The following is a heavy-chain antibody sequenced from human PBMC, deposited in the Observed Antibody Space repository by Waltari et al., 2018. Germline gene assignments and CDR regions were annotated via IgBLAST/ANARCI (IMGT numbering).Heavy chain of an antibody. CDR2: IYWDDDK. CDR1: GFSLSTSGVG. V-gene: IGHV2-5*02. CDR3: AQQDSSGSAPY. Sequence: QITLTESGPTLVKPTQTLMLTCTFSGFSLSTSGVGVGWIRQPPGKALEWLALIYWDDDKRYSPSLKSRLTITKDTSKNQVVLTMTNMDPVDTATYYCAQQDSSGSAPYWGQGTLVTVSS. J-gene: IGHJ4*02. D-gene: IGHD3-22*01.